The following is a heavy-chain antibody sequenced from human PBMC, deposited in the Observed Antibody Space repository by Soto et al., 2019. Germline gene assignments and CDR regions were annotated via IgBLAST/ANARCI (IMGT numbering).Heavy chain of an antibody. CDR1: GYSFTSYW. Sequence: GESLKISCKGSGYSFTSYWIRWVRQMPGKGLEWMGRIDPSDSYTNYSPSFQGHVTISADKSISTAYLQWSSLKASDTAMYYCTTGTNYYYYGMDVWGQGTTVTVSS. CDR2: IDPSDSYT. V-gene: IGHV5-10-1*01. J-gene: IGHJ6*02. D-gene: IGHD1-1*01. CDR3: TTGTNYYYYGMDV.